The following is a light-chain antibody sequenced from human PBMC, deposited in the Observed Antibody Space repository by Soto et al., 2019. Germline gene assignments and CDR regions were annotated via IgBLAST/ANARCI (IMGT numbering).Light chain of an antibody. CDR3: QQYVNLPYT. Sequence: DIQMTQSPTSLASSVGARVTISCQASQDLTNFLNWYQQKPGEAPKLLIYDTTTLEEGVPSRFSGVVSGTAFTFSINGLQPEDAAIYAWQQYVNLPYTFGQGTKLEIK. CDR2: DTT. V-gene: IGKV1-33*01. J-gene: IGKJ2*01. CDR1: QDLTNF.